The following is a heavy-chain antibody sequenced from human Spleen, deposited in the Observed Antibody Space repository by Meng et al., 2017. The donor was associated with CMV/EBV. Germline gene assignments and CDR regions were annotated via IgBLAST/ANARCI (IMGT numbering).Heavy chain of an antibody. CDR1: GFTFNTYW. CDR2: VWYDGSNP. CDR3: VRIEGYYAMDV. V-gene: IGHV3-33*08. Sequence: GESLKISCVASGFTFNTYWMSWVRQVPGKGLEWVAGVWYDGSNPNYAQSVKGRFIISRDNSKNMLYLEMNSLRVEDTAMYYCVRIEGYYAMDVWGQGTTVTVSS. J-gene: IGHJ6*02.